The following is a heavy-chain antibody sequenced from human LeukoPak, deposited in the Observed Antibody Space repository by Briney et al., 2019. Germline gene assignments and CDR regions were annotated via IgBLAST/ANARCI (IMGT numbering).Heavy chain of an antibody. CDR2: IKDDGSEK. CDR1: GFTFSNYR. D-gene: IGHD6-13*01. V-gene: IGHV3-7*01. J-gene: IGHJ4*02. Sequence: PGGSLRLSCAASGFTFSNYRMSWVRQAPGKGLEWVANIKDDGSEKYYVDSVKGRFTISRDNARNTLYLEMNSLRAEDTAVYYCASGRQLGYWGQGTLVTVSS. CDR3: ASGRQLGY.